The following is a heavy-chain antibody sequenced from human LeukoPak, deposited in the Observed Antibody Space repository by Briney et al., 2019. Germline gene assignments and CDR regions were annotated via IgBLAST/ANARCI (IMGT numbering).Heavy chain of an antibody. V-gene: IGHV3-30*14. J-gene: IGHJ3*02. CDR1: GFTFSSYA. D-gene: IGHD1-7*01. Sequence: GGSLRLSCAASGFTFSSYAMHWVRQAPGKGLEWVAVISYDGSNKYYADSVKGRFTISRDNSKNTLYLQMNSLRAEDTAVYYCARGTLRGHDAFDIWGQGTMVTVSS. CDR2: ISYDGSNK. CDR3: ARGTLRGHDAFDI.